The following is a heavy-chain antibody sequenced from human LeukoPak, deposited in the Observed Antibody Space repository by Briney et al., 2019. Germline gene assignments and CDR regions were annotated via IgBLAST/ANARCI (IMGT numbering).Heavy chain of an antibody. CDR3: AGQHDTNGYYFY. Sequence: SETLSLTCAVTGNSINSAYYWGWIRQPPGKGLEWIGSIYHSGSTYYNPSLKSRVTISVETSKNSFSLKLSSVTATDTAVYYCAGQHDTNGYYFYWGQGTLDTVSS. CDR2: IYHSGST. CDR1: GNSINSAYY. J-gene: IGHJ4*02. D-gene: IGHD3-22*01. V-gene: IGHV4-38-2*01.